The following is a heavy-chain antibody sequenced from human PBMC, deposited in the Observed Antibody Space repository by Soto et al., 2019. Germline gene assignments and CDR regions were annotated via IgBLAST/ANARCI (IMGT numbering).Heavy chain of an antibody. Sequence: GGSLRLSCAASGFTFSSYSMNWVRQAPGRGLEWVSSISSSSSYIYYADSVKGRFTISRDNAKNSLYLQMNSLRAEDTAVYYCARDVGAKGYYYYGMDVWGQGTTVTVSS. D-gene: IGHD1-26*01. CDR1: GFTFSSYS. CDR2: ISSSSSYI. J-gene: IGHJ6*02. V-gene: IGHV3-21*01. CDR3: ARDVGAKGYYYYGMDV.